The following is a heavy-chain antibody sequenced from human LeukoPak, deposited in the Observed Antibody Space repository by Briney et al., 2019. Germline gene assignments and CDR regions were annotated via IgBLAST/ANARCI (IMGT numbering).Heavy chain of an antibody. V-gene: IGHV3-33*06. D-gene: IGHD6-6*01. J-gene: IGHJ4*02. CDR3: AKEGSSSAYYFDY. Sequence: GRSLRLSCAASGFTFSSYGMHWVRQAPGKGLEWVAVIWYDGSNKYYADSVKGRFTISRDNSKNTLYLQMNSLRAEDTAVYYCAKEGSSSAYYFDYWGQGTLVTVSS. CDR1: GFTFSSYG. CDR2: IWYDGSNK.